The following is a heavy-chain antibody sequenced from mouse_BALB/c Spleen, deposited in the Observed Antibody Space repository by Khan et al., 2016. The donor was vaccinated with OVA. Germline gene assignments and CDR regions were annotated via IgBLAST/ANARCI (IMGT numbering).Heavy chain of an antibody. J-gene: IGHJ2*01. Sequence: QVRLQQSGAELAKPAASVKMSCKASGYTFTTYWMHWVKQRSGQGLEWIGYINPTSGYTDYNEKFKDRASLSADTSSSPAYMQLSSLTSEDAAVYYYTRDRIDYWGQGTTLTVSS. CDR3: TRDRIDY. CDR1: GYTFTTYW. CDR2: INPTSGYT. V-gene: IGHV1-7*01.